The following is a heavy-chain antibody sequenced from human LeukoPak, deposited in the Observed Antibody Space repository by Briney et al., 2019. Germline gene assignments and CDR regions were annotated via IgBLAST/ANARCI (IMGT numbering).Heavy chain of an antibody. CDR3: AREIRYFDWLPYHDALDI. Sequence: PSETLSLTCTVSGGSISSYYWSWIRQPPGKGLEWIGYIYYSGSTNYNPSLKSRVTISVDTSKNQFSLKLSSVTAADTAVYYCAREIRYFDWLPYHDALDIWGQGTMVTVSS. V-gene: IGHV4-59*01. CDR1: GGSISSYY. D-gene: IGHD3-9*01. CDR2: IYYSGST. J-gene: IGHJ3*02.